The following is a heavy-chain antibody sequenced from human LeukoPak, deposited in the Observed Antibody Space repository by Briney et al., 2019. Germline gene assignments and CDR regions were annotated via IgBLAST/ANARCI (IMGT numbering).Heavy chain of an antibody. Sequence: PSETLSLTCIVSGGSLSSHYWSWIRQPPGKGLGWIGYIYYSGSTNYNPSLKSRVTISVDTPKNQLSLKLSSVTAADTAVYYCASGTPPPASDYWGQGTLVTVSS. D-gene: IGHD1-1*01. CDR2: IYYSGST. J-gene: IGHJ4*02. CDR1: GGSLSSHY. CDR3: ASGTPPPASDY. V-gene: IGHV4-59*11.